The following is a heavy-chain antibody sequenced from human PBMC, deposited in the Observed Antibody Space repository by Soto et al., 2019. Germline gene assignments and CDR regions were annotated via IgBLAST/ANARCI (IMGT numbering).Heavy chain of an antibody. Sequence: SQTLSLTCAISGDSVSSKSAAWNWIRQSPSRGLEWLGRTYYRSKWSTDYAVSVKSRITINSDTSKNQFSLQLKSMTPQATAVYYCTRALSGSYDSWRRGTLVTVSS. CDR2: TYYRSKWST. CDR1: GDSVSSKSAA. D-gene: IGHD1-26*01. CDR3: TRALSGSYDS. J-gene: IGHJ5*01. V-gene: IGHV6-1*01.